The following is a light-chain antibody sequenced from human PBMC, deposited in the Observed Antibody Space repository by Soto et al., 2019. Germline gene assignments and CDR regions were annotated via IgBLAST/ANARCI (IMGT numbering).Light chain of an antibody. CDR2: GAS. Sequence: IVLTQSPDTLSLSPGERATLSCRASQSVSSSYLAWYQQKPGQAPRLLIYGASSRATGIPDRFSGSGSGTDFTLTISRLEPEDFAVYYCQQYGSSLFTFGPGTKVDIK. CDR3: QQYGSSLFT. CDR1: QSVSSSY. J-gene: IGKJ3*01. V-gene: IGKV3-20*01.